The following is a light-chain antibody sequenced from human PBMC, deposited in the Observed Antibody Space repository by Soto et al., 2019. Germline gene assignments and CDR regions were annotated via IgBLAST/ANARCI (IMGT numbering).Light chain of an antibody. J-gene: IGLJ2*01. CDR2: DVS. V-gene: IGLV2-14*03. Sequence: QSVLTQPASVSGSPGQSITISCTGTSSDVADYNYVSWYQQHPGKAPKLIISDVSNRPSGLSNCFSGSKSGNTASLTISGLQAEDEADYYCSSYPSTSTVIFGGGTKLTVL. CDR1: SSDVADYNY. CDR3: SSYPSTSTVI.